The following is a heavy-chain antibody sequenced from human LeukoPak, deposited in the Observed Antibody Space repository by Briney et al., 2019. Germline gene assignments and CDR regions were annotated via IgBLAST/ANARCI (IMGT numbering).Heavy chain of an antibody. Sequence: SETLSLTCTVSGGSISSYYWSWIRQPPGKGLEWSGYIYYSGSTNYNPSLKSRVTISVDTSKNQFSLKLSSVTAADTAVYYCARGYSSGWYVNWFDPWGQGTLVTVSP. V-gene: IGHV4-59*01. J-gene: IGHJ5*02. CDR2: IYYSGST. CDR3: ARGYSSGWYVNWFDP. CDR1: GGSISSYY. D-gene: IGHD6-19*01.